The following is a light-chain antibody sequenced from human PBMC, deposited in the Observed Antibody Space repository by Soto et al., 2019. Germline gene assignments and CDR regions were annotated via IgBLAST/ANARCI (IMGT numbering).Light chain of an antibody. CDR2: WAS. J-gene: IGKJ4*01. V-gene: IGKV4-1*01. CDR3: QQYYSTPLT. Sequence: DIVMTQSPDSLAVSLGERATINCKSSQSVLYSSNNKNDLAWYQQKPGQPPKLLIYWASTRESGVPDRFSGSGSGTDFTLTISSLQAEDVAVYYCQQYYSTPLTFGGGPKVEIK. CDR1: QSVLYSSNNKND.